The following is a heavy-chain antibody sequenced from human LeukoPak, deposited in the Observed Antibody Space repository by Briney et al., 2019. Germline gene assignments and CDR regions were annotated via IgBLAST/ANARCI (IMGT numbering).Heavy chain of an antibody. Sequence: ASVKVSCKASGYTFTSYGISWVRQAPGQGLEWMGWISAYNGNTNYAQKLQGRVTMTTDPSTSTAYMELRSLRSDDTAVYYCAREFLGYYDILTGYAFDIWGQGTMVTVSS. V-gene: IGHV1-18*01. J-gene: IGHJ3*02. D-gene: IGHD3-9*01. CDR3: AREFLGYYDILTGYAFDI. CDR2: ISAYNGNT. CDR1: GYTFTSYG.